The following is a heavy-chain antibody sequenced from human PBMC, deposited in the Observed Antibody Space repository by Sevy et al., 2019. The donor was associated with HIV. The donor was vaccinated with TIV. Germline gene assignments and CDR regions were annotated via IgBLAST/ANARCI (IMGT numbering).Heavy chain of an antibody. CDR1: GGSVSSDSYY. CDR3: ARTRYYYDGYYFDY. J-gene: IGHJ4*02. V-gene: IGHV4-61*01. D-gene: IGHD3-22*01. Sequence: SETLSLTCTVSGGSVSSDSYYWIWIRQPPGKGLEWIGYIYYSGSTSYNPSLKSRVTISVDTSKNQFSLKVSSVTAADTAVYYCARTRYYYDGYYFDYWGQGTLVTVS. CDR2: IYYSGST.